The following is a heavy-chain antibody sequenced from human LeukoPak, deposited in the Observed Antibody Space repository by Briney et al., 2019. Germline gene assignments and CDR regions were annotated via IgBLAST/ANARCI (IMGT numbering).Heavy chain of an antibody. J-gene: IGHJ3*02. Sequence: GESLKISCKGSGYSFTNYWIAWVRQMPGKGLECLGIIYPGDSDTKYSPSFQGQVTISADKSVNTAYLQWSSLKASDSAMYYCARANRAFDIWGQGTMVTVSS. CDR1: GYSFTNYW. CDR3: ARANRAFDI. D-gene: IGHD2-8*01. CDR2: IYPGDSDT. V-gene: IGHV5-51*01.